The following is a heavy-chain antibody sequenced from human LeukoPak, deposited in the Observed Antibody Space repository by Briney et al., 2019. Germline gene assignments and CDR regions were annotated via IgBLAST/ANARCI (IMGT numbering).Heavy chain of an antibody. Sequence: GASMKVSCKASGGTFSSYAISWVRQAPGQGLEWMGVFIPILGTANCTQKFQGRVTITADISTNTVYMELSSLRSEDTAVYFCAGIPVFGVVLHQEPVWGKGTTVTVSS. V-gene: IGHV1-69*10. D-gene: IGHD3-3*01. CDR3: AGIPVFGVVLHQEPV. J-gene: IGHJ6*04. CDR1: GGTFSSYA. CDR2: FIPILGTA.